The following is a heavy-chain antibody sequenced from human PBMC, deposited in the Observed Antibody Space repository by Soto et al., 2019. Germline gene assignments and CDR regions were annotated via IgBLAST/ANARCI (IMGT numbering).Heavy chain of an antibody. CDR2: IVVGSGNT. J-gene: IGHJ3*02. CDR3: AAVPYYYDSSGYLDAFDI. Sequence: QMQLVQSGPEVKKPGTSVKVSCKASGFTFTSSAVQWVRQARGQRREWIGWIVVGSGNTNYAQKFQERVTITRDMSTSTAYMELSSLRSEDTAVYYCAAVPYYYDSSGYLDAFDIWGQGTMVTVSS. D-gene: IGHD3-22*01. V-gene: IGHV1-58*01. CDR1: GFTFTSSA.